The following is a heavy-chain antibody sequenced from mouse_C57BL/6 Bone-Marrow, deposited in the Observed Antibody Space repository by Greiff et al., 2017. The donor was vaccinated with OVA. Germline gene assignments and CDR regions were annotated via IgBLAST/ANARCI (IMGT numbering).Heavy chain of an antibody. J-gene: IGHJ4*01. CDR1: GYTFTSYW. V-gene: IGHV1-64*01. CDR2: IHPNSGST. CDR3: AREGFTTVVARDYAMDY. D-gene: IGHD1-1*01. Sequence: QVQLQQPGAELVKPGASVKLSCKASGYTFTSYWMHWVKQRPGQGLAWIGMIHPNSGSTNYTEKFKRKAKLTVDNSSSTAYMQLSSLTSEYSAFYYCAREGFTTVVARDYAMDYWGQGTSVTVSS.